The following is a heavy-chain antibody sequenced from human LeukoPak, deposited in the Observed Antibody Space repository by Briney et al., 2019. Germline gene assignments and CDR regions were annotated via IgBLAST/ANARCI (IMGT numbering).Heavy chain of an antibody. D-gene: IGHD7-27*01. V-gene: IGHV3-23*01. J-gene: IGHJ4*02. CDR3: AREKLGMGDY. Sequence: GGSLRLSCAASGFTFSSYAMSWVRQAPGKGLEWVSAISGSGGSTYYADSVKGRFTISRDNAKNSLYLQMNSLRAEDTAVYYCAREKLGMGDYWGQGTLVTVSS. CDR2: ISGSGGST. CDR1: GFTFSSYA.